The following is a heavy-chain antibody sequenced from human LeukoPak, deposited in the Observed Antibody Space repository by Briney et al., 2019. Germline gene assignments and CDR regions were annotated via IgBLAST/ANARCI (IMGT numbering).Heavy chain of an antibody. V-gene: IGHV3-74*01. Sequence: GGSLRLSCAASGFSFSVYWMHWVRQAPGKGPVWVSRIKTDGSITDYADFVKGRFTISRDNAKNTLYLQMNSLRAEDTAVYYCARHSDYDILTGPNDYWGQGTLVTVSS. CDR2: IKTDGSIT. CDR3: ARHSDYDILTGPNDY. D-gene: IGHD3-9*01. J-gene: IGHJ4*02. CDR1: GFSFSVYW.